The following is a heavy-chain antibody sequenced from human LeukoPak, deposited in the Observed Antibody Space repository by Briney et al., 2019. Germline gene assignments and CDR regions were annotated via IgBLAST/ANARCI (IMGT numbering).Heavy chain of an antibody. CDR3: ARVQWPYGSGLTGLD. Sequence: ASVKVSCKASGYTFTNYDINWVRQATGQGLEWMGWMNPNSGNTGYAQKFQGRLTITRDASTSTAYMELRSLRSDDTAVYYCARVQWPYGSGLTGLDWGQGTLVTVSS. J-gene: IGHJ4*02. CDR1: GYTFTNYD. D-gene: IGHD3-10*01. V-gene: IGHV1-8*03. CDR2: MNPNSGNT.